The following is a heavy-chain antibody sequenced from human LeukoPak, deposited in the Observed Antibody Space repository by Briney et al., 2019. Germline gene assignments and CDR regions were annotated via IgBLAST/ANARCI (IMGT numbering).Heavy chain of an antibody. J-gene: IGHJ5*02. Sequence: GRSLRLSCAASGFTFSSYAMHWVRQAPGKGLEWVAVISYDGSNEYYADSVKGRFTISRDNSKNTLYLQMNSLGAEDTAVYYCARDSFGGLDPWGQGTLVTVSS. V-gene: IGHV3-30*04. CDR1: GFTFSSYA. D-gene: IGHD3-10*01. CDR3: ARDSFGGLDP. CDR2: ISYDGSNE.